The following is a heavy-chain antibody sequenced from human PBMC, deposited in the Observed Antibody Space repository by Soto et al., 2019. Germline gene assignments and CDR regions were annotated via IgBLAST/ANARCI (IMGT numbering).Heavy chain of an antibody. CDR1: GFTFSSYA. CDR3: AKDIMSYDYVWGSYRYGPFDY. J-gene: IGHJ4*02. CDR2: ISGSGGST. V-gene: IGHV3-23*01. Sequence: GWSLRLSCAASGFTFSSYAMSWVRQAPGKGLEWVSAISGSGGSTYYADSVKGRFTISRDNSKNTLYLQMNSLRAEDTAVYYCAKDIMSYDYVWGSYRYGPFDYWGQGTLVTVSS. D-gene: IGHD3-16*02.